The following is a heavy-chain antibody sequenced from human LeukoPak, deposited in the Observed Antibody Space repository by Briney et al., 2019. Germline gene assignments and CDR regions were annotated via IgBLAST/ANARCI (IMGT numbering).Heavy chain of an antibody. CDR1: GLTFSSYA. CDR2: ISYDGSNK. J-gene: IGHJ4*02. Sequence: PGGSLRLSCAASGLTFSSYAMHWVRQAPGKGLEWVAVISYDGSNKYYADSVKGRFTISRDKSKNTLYLQMNSLRAEDTAVYYCARDLDYGDPYFDYWGQGTLVTVSS. D-gene: IGHD4-17*01. V-gene: IGHV3-30-3*01. CDR3: ARDLDYGDPYFDY.